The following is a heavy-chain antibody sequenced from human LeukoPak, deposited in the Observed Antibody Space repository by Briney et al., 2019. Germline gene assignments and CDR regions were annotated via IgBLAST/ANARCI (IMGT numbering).Heavy chain of an antibody. V-gene: IGHV1-46*01. D-gene: IGHD5-24*01. CDR1: GYTFTIYY. CDR3: ATDHSMADTAWWFDP. J-gene: IGHJ5*02. Sequence: GASVKVSCKASGYTFTIYYKHWVRQAPGQGLEWVGVINPSGTGTSYAQKFQGRVTMTRDTSTSTLYMELSSLRSEDTAFYYCATDHSMADTAWWFDPWGQGTLVTVSS. CDR2: INPSGTGT.